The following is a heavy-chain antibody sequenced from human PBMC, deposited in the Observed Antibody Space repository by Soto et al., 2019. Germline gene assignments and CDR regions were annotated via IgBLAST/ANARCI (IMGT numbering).Heavy chain of an antibody. CDR1: GYIFSTHG. J-gene: IGHJ4*02. Sequence: QDQLEQSGAEVKKSGGSVKVSCKASGYIFSTHGINWVRQAPGQGLEWMGWINPYNGKTNYAQKFQGRVTMTTETSRKTAYMELRSLRSDDTAVYYCARVQILVVVGGTPADYWGQGTLVTVSS. D-gene: IGHD2-15*01. CDR2: INPYNGKT. V-gene: IGHV1-18*01. CDR3: ARVQILVVVGGTPADY.